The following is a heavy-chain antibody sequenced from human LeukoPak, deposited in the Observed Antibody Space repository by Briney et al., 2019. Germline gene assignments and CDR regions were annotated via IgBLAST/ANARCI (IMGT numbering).Heavy chain of an antibody. V-gene: IGHV7-4-1*02. J-gene: IGHJ6*03. CDR2: INTNTGNP. CDR1: EYTFTGYY. CDR3: ARGVIWFERYYYMDV. Sequence: ASVKVSCKASEYTFTGYYMHWVRQAPGQGLEWMGWINTNTGNPTYAQGFTGRFVFSLDTSVSTAYLQISSLKAEDTAVYYCARGVIWFERYYYMDVWGKGTTVTVSS. D-gene: IGHD3-10*01.